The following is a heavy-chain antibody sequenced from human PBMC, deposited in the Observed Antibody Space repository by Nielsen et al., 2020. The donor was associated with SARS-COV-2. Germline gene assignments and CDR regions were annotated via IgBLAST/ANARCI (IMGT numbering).Heavy chain of an antibody. CDR1: GFTFSSYA. D-gene: IGHD1-26*01. CDR3: ATVGATDY. J-gene: IGHJ4*02. CDR2: ISGSGGST. Sequence: GSLRLSCAASGFTFSSYAMSWVRQAPGKGLEWVSAISGSGGSTYYADSVKGRFTISRDNAENSLYMDMVRLRAEDTAVYYCATVGATDYWGLGTLVTVSS. V-gene: IGHV3-23*01.